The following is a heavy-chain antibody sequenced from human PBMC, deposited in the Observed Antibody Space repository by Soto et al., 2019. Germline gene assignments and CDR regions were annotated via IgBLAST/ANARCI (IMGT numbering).Heavy chain of an antibody. Sequence: SETLSLTXTVSGDSLSSGGHYWSWIRQHPGKGLEWIGHIYDSVNTYYSPSLRSRVTISADMSKNQFSLNLRSVTAADTAVYYCARVDHRGYFAILTGYWGQGTLVTVSS. V-gene: IGHV4-31*02. CDR3: ARVDHRGYFAILTGY. D-gene: IGHD3-9*01. CDR2: IYDSVNT. J-gene: IGHJ4*02. CDR1: GDSLSSGGHY.